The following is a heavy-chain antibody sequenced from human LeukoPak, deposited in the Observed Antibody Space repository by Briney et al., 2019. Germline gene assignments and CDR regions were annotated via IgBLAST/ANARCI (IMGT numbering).Heavy chain of an antibody. J-gene: IGHJ4*02. V-gene: IGHV3-21*01. CDR2: INSDSSIM. CDR1: GFTFSSYS. D-gene: IGHD3-16*01. CDR3: IRDLFDDYSLDY. Sequence: GGSLRLSCAASGFTFSSYSMNWVRQAPGKGLEWVSSINSDSSIMYYAESVKGRFTISRDNARNSPYLQMNSLRAEDTAVYYCIRDLFDDYSLDYWGQGALVTVSS.